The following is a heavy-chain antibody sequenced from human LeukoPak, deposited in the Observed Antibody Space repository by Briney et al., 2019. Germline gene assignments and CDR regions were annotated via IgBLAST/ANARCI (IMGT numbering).Heavy chain of an antibody. Sequence: PSETLSLTCAVYGGSFSGYYWSWIRQPPGKGLEWIGEINHSGSTNYNPSLKSRVTISVDTSKNQFSLKLSSVTAADTAVYYCARVYYRDYCDSSGYYGPLDYWGQGALVTVSS. D-gene: IGHD3-22*01. CDR2: INHSGST. CDR3: ARVYYRDYCDSSGYYGPLDY. J-gene: IGHJ4*02. CDR1: GGSFSGYY. V-gene: IGHV4-34*01.